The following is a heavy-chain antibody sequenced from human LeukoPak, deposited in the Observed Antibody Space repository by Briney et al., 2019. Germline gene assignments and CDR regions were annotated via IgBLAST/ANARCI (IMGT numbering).Heavy chain of an antibody. V-gene: IGHV1-46*01. CDR1: GYTFTSYY. D-gene: IGHD3-3*01. J-gene: IGHJ5*02. Sequence: ASVKVSFKASGYTFTSYYMHWVRQAPGQGLEWMGIINPSGGSTSYAQKFQGRVTMTRDMSTSTVYMELSSLRSEDTAVYYCARDEAPYDFWSGYLFDPWGQGTLVTVSS. CDR2: INPSGGST. CDR3: ARDEAPYDFWSGYLFDP.